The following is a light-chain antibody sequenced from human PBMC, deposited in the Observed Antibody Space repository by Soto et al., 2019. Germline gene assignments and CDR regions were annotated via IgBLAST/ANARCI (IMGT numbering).Light chain of an antibody. CDR1: QSVSSSY. Sequence: EIVLTQSPGTLSLSPGERATLSCRASQSVSSSYLAWYQQKPGQPPRLLIYGAATRATGIPARFSGSGSGTDFTLTINSLQSEDFAVYYCQMYNNWVGTFGGGTKVDI. V-gene: IGKV3-15*01. CDR2: GAA. CDR3: QMYNNWVGT. J-gene: IGKJ4*01.